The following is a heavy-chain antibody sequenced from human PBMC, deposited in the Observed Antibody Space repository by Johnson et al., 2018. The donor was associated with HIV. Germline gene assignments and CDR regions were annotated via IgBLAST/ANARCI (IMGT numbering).Heavy chain of an antibody. J-gene: IGHJ3*02. V-gene: IGHV3-74*03. CDR3: ASLYSGYDNDAFDI. D-gene: IGHD5-12*01. CDR2: IKSDGSST. Sequence: QLVESGGGLVQPGGSLRLSCVVSGFSFSNYWMEWVRQAPGKGLVWVSRIKSDGSSTTYADSVKGRFTISRDNAKNSLYLQMNSLRAEDTAVYYCASLYSGYDNDAFDIWGQGTMVTVSS. CDR1: GFSFSNYW.